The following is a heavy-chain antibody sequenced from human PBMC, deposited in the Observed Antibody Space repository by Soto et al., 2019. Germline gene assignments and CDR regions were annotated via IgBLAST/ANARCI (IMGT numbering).Heavy chain of an antibody. CDR2: ISYDGSNK. CDR3: ARDYVGYCSGGSCYSLVGATFAFDI. CDR1: GFTFSSYA. V-gene: IGHV3-30-3*01. Sequence: PGGSLRLSCAASGFTFSSYAMHWVRQAPGKGLEWVAVISYDGSNKYYADSVKGRFTISRDNSKNTLYLQMNSLRAEDTAVYYCARDYVGYCSGGSCYSLVGATFAFDIWGQGTMVTVSS. D-gene: IGHD2-15*01. J-gene: IGHJ3*02.